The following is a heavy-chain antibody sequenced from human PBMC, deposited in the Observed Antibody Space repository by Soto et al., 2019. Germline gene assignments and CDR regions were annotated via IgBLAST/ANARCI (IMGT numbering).Heavy chain of an antibody. J-gene: IGHJ4*02. CDR1: GFTFNTYA. V-gene: IGHV3-23*01. CDR3: AKTSTRTIVRGVTFDY. CDR2: ISGSGGGP. Sequence: GGSLRLSCAASGFTFNTYAMTWVRQAPGKGLEWVSDISGSGGGPHYADSVKGRFTISRDNSKNTLYLQMNSLRADDTAVYYCAKTSTRTIVRGVTFDYWGQGTLVTVSS. D-gene: IGHD3-10*01.